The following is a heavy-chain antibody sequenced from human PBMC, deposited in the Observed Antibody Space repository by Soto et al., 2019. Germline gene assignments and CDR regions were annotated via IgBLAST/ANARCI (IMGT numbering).Heavy chain of an antibody. CDR3: ARFYGDYNNWFDP. J-gene: IGHJ5*02. CDR2: IYHSGST. CDR1: GDSNTSGGYS. V-gene: IGHV4-30-2*01. Sequence: PSETVRHTCAVSGDSNTSGGYSRSWIRQPLGKGLEWIGYIYHSGSTYYNPSLKSRVTISVDRSKNQFSLKLNSVTAADTAVYYCARFYGDYNNWFDPWGQGTLVTVS. D-gene: IGHD4-17*01.